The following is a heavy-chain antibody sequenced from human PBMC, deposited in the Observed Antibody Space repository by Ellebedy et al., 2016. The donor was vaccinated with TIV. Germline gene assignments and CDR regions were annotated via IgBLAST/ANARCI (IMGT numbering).Heavy chain of an antibody. CDR3: ATDKVCFTFDI. J-gene: IGHJ3*02. V-gene: IGHV3-7*01. Sequence: GESLKISCAASGFTFSASWMTCVRQAPGQGLEWVANINQDGRTTNYVDSVKGRFTISRDNAKNSLYLQLNSLRVDDTAMYYCATDKVCFTFDIWGRGTMVTVSS. CDR1: GFTFSASW. CDR2: INQDGRTT.